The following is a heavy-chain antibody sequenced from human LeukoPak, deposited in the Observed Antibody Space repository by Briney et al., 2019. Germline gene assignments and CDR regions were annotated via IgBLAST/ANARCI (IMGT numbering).Heavy chain of an antibody. V-gene: IGHV3-21*01. CDR3: ARDPQWLVYYYYYGMDV. Sequence: GGSLRLSCAASGFTFSSYSMNWVRQAPGKGLEWVSSISSSSSYIYYADPVKGRFTISRDNAKNSLYLQMNSLRAEDTAVYYCARDPQWLVYYYYYGMDVWGQGTTVTVSS. CDR1: GFTFSSYS. D-gene: IGHD6-19*01. CDR2: ISSSSSYI. J-gene: IGHJ6*02.